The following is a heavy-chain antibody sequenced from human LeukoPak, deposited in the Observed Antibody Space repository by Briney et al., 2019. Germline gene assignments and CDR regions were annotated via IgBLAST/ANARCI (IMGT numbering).Heavy chain of an antibody. D-gene: IGHD3-9*01. CDR2: INPSGGST. CDR3: ARSYYDILTGYYGAFDI. J-gene: IGHJ3*02. CDR1: GYTFTSYY. V-gene: IGHV1-46*01. Sequence: ASVKVSCKASGYTFTSYYMHWVRQAPGQGLEWMGIINPSGGSTSYAQKFQGRVTMTRDTSTSTVYMELSSLRSEDTAVYYCARSYYDILTGYYGAFDIRGQGTMVTVSS.